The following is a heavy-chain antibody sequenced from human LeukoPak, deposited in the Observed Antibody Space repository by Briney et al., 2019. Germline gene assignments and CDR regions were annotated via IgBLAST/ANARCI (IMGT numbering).Heavy chain of an antibody. J-gene: IGHJ4*02. CDR2: ISSSSSYK. CDR1: GFTFSSYS. CDR3: ARSAAGTYY. D-gene: IGHD1-1*01. V-gene: IGHV3-21*01. Sequence: PGGSLRLSCVASGFTFSSYSMNWVRQAPGKGLEWVSSISSSSSYKYYTASVKGRFTISRDNAKNSLYLQMNSLRAEDTAVYYCARSAAGTYYWGQGTLVTVSS.